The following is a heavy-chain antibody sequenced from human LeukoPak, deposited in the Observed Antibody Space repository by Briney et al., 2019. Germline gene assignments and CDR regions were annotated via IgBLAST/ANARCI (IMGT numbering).Heavy chain of an antibody. Sequence: PGGSLRLSCAASGFTFSSYAMSWVRQAPGKGLEWVSAISGSGGSTYYADSVKGRFTISRDNSKNTLYLQMNSLRAEDTAVYYCPKAKEEYSGYDYRYYFDYWGQGTLVTVSS. CDR2: ISGSGGST. J-gene: IGHJ4*02. V-gene: IGHV3-23*01. CDR1: GFTFSSYA. D-gene: IGHD5-12*01. CDR3: PKAKEEYSGYDYRYYFDY.